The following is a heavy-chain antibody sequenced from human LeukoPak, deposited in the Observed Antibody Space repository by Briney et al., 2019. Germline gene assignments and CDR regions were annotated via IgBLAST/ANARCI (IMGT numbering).Heavy chain of an antibody. CDR2: ISYDGSNK. J-gene: IGHJ4*02. Sequence: GGSLRLSCAASGFTFSSYGMHWVRQAPGKGLEWVAVISYDGSNKYYADSVKGRFTISRDNSKNTLYLQMNSLRAEDTAVYYRAKLSPKGVLRYFDWLFRGFDYWGQGTLVTVSS. CDR3: AKLSPKGVLRYFDWLFRGFDY. V-gene: IGHV3-30*18. D-gene: IGHD3-9*01. CDR1: GFTFSSYG.